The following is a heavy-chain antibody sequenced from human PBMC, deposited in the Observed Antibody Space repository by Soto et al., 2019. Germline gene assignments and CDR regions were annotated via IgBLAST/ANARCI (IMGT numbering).Heavy chain of an antibody. Sequence: EVQLVESGGGLVKPGGSLRLSCAASGFTFSSYSMNWVRQAPGKGLEWVSSISSSSSYIYYADSVKGRFTISRDNAKNSLYLQMNSLRAEDTAVYYCARDRHWNYAPYDYWGQGTLVTVSS. D-gene: IGHD1-7*01. CDR2: ISSSSSYI. V-gene: IGHV3-21*01. J-gene: IGHJ4*02. CDR3: ARDRHWNYAPYDY. CDR1: GFTFSSYS.